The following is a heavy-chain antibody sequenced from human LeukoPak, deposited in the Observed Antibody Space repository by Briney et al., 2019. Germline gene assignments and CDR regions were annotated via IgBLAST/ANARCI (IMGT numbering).Heavy chain of an antibody. CDR2: IYYSGST. J-gene: IGHJ2*01. Sequence: SETLSLTCTVSGGSISSGGYYWSWIRQHPGKGLEWFVYIYYSGSTYYNPSLKSRVTISVDTSKNQFSLKLSSVTAADTAVYYCARRDTAMVAGWYFDLWGRGTLVTVSS. V-gene: IGHV4-31*03. CDR3: ARRDTAMVAGWYFDL. D-gene: IGHD5-18*01. CDR1: GGSISSGGYY.